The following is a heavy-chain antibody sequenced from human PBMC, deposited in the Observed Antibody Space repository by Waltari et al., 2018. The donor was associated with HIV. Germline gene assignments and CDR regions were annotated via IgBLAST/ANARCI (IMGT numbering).Heavy chain of an antibody. CDR1: KFWFSRYW. CDR3: ARGDQWGIFVDSYYGLDV. Sequence: EALLVESGGGVVKPGGSLRLSCEASKFWFSRYWMVWVGQASGKGRGWVDNKNQKGTKKKYAGAWKGRFSVCRDNGKYAVVLERNRLRVQDTAVYCCARGDQWGIFVDSYYGLDVWGRGTTVIVSS. V-gene: IGHV3-7*01. CDR2: KNQKGTKK. J-gene: IGHJ6*02. D-gene: IGHD1-26*01.